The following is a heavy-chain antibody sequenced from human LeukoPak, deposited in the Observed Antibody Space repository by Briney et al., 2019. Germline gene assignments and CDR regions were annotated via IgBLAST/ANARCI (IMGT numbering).Heavy chain of an antibody. Sequence: ASVKVSCKSSGYTFTSYDINWVRQATGQGLEWMGWMNPNSGNTGYAQKFQGRVTMTRNTSISTAYMELSSLRSEDTAVYYCARHPMVRGAISPYGMDVWGQGTTVTVSS. J-gene: IGHJ6*02. CDR3: ARHPMVRGAISPYGMDV. CDR1: GYTFTSYD. D-gene: IGHD3-10*01. V-gene: IGHV1-8*01. CDR2: MNPNSGNT.